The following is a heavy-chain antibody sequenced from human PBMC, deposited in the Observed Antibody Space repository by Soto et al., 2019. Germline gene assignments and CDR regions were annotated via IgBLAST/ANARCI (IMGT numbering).Heavy chain of an antibody. V-gene: IGHV3-23*01. CDR1: GFTFSSYW. Sequence: GGSLRLSCAASGFTFSSYWMSWVRQAPGKGLEWVSAISGSGDTHYADSVRGRFSLSRDISDNTLHLQMNNLRVEDTAVYYCAREPRYCRGGSCSITGDAYDIWGQGTMVTVSS. D-gene: IGHD2-15*01. CDR2: ISGSGDT. J-gene: IGHJ3*02. CDR3: AREPRYCRGGSCSITGDAYDI.